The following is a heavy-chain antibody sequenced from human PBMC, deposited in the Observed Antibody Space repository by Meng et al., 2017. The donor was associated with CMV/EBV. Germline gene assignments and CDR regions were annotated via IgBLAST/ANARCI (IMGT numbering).Heavy chain of an antibody. J-gene: IGHJ1*01. V-gene: IGHV3-7*01. CDR2: IKQDGSEK. CDR3: ARDRWVGATRFFQH. D-gene: IGHD1-26*01. Sequence: GGSLRLSCAASGFTFSSYWMSWVRQAPGKGLEWVANIKQDGSEKYYVDSVKGRFTISRDNAKNSLYLQMNSLRAEDTAVYYCARDRWVGATRFFQHWGQAPWSPSPQ. CDR1: GFTFSSYW.